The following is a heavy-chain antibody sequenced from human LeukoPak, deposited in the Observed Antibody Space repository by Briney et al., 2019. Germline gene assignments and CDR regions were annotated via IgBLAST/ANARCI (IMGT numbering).Heavy chain of an antibody. D-gene: IGHD3-22*01. CDR3: AKSSGPYYDSSGYLFDY. Sequence: GRSLRLSCAASGFTFSNFAIHWVRQAPGKGLEWVAVILYDGRNKYYGDSVEGRFTISRDNSKNTVYLEMNSLRAEDMALYYCAKSSGPYYDSSGYLFDYWGQGTLVTVSS. CDR1: GFTFSNFA. CDR2: ILYDGRNK. J-gene: IGHJ4*02. V-gene: IGHV3-30*18.